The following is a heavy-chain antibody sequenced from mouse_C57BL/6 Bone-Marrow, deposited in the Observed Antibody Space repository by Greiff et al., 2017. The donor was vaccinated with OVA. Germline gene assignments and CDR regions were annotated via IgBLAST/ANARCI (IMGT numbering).Heavy chain of an antibody. D-gene: IGHD2-12*01. CDR3: ARSVYDYFDY. J-gene: IGHJ2*01. CDR1: GFTFSDYG. Sequence: EVMLVESGGGLVKPGGSLKLSCAASGFTFSDYGMHWVRQAPEKGLEWVAYISSGSSTIYYADTVKGRFTLSRDNAKNTLFLQMTSLRSEDTAMYYCARSVYDYFDYWGQGTTLTVSS. V-gene: IGHV5-17*01. CDR2: ISSGSSTI.